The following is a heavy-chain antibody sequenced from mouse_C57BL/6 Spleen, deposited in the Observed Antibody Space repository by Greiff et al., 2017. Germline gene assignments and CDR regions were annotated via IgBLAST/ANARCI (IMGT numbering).Heavy chain of an antibody. J-gene: IGHJ3*01. CDR3: ARDGYYKEYAY. Sequence: QVQLQQPGAELVKPGASVKLSCKASGYTFTSYWMHWVKQRPGRGLEWIGRIDPNSGGTKYNEKFKSKATLTVDKPSSTAYMQLSSLTSEDSAVYYCARDGYYKEYAYWGQGTLVTVSA. V-gene: IGHV1-72*01. D-gene: IGHD2-3*01. CDR2: IDPNSGGT. CDR1: GYTFTSYW.